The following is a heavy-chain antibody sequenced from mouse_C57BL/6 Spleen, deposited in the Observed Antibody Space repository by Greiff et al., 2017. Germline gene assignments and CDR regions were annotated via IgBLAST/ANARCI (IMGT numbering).Heavy chain of an antibody. V-gene: IGHV3-6*01. CDR2: ISYDGSN. Sequence: EVQRVESGPGLVKPSQSLSLTCSVTGYSITSGYYWNWIRQFPGNKLEWMGYISYDGSNNYNPSLKNRISITRDTSKNQFFLKLNSVTTEDTATYYCARVASHWGQGTSVTVSS. D-gene: IGHD6-1*01. CDR3: ARVASH. J-gene: IGHJ4*01. CDR1: GYSITSGYY.